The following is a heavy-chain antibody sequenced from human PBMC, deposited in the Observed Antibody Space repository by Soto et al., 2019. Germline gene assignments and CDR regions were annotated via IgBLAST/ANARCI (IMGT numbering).Heavy chain of an antibody. CDR3: ARVPYDSSGYYSYYYGMDV. V-gene: IGHV3-48*03. D-gene: IGHD3-22*01. Sequence: GGSLRLSCAASGFTFSSYEMNWVRQAPGKGLEWVSYISSSGSTIYYADSVKGRFTISRDNAKNSLYLQMNSLRAEDTAVYYCARVPYDSSGYYSYYYGMDVWGQGTTVTVSS. CDR1: GFTFSSYE. J-gene: IGHJ6*02. CDR2: ISSSGSTI.